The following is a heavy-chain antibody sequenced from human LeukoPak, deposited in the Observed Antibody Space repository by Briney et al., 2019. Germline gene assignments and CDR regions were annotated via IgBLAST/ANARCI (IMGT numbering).Heavy chain of an antibody. Sequence: ASVKVSCKASGYTFTSYGISWVRQAPGQGLEWMGWINAYNGKTNHAQNFQGRATMTTDTSTSTAYMELRSLRSDDTAVYYCARDGKQQLGFDYWGQGTLVAVSS. CDR1: GYTFTSYG. V-gene: IGHV1-18*01. CDR3: ARDGKQQLGFDY. CDR2: INAYNGKT. D-gene: IGHD6-13*01. J-gene: IGHJ4*02.